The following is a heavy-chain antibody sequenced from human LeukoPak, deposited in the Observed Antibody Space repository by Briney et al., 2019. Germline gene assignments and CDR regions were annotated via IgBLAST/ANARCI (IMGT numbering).Heavy chain of an antibody. CDR3: AALDHGHDY. Sequence: GGSLRLSCVASGFTFSSYWMHWVRHAPGKGLVWVSRINSDGSSTKCADSVKGRFTISRDNAKNTLYLQMNSLRAEDTAVYYCAALDHGHDYWGQGTLVTVSS. CDR2: INSDGSST. V-gene: IGHV3-74*03. CDR1: GFTFSSYW. J-gene: IGHJ4*02.